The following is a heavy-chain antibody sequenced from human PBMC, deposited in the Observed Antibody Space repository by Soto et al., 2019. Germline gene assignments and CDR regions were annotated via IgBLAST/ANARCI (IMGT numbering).Heavy chain of an antibody. V-gene: IGHV6-1*01. J-gene: IGHJ6*02. CDR1: GDSVSSNSAA. CDR2: TYYRSKWYN. Sequence: SQTLSLTCAISGDSVSSNSAAWNWIRQSPSRGLEWLGRTYYRSKWYNDYAVSVKSRITITPDTSKNQFSLQLNSVTPEDTAVYYCAYTWIQLWSPHYGMDVWGQGTTVTV. D-gene: IGHD5-18*01. CDR3: AYTWIQLWSPHYGMDV.